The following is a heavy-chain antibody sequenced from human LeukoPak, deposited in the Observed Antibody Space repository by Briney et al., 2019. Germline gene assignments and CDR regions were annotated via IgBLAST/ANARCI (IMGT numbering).Heavy chain of an antibody. CDR2: MRPNSDNT. V-gene: IGHV1-8*02. J-gene: IGHJ4*02. D-gene: IGHD4-23*01. Sequence: ASVKVCCKASGYTFSNYDINWVRKATGQGRERMGWMRPNSDNTGYAQKFQGRLTMTTNTSINTAYMELNSLTSEDTAVYYCARGSQRGGNSDWGQGTLVTVSS. CDR1: GYTFSNYD. CDR3: ARGSQRGGNSD.